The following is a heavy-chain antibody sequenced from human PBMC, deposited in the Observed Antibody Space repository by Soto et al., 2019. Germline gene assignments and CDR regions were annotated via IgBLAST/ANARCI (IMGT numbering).Heavy chain of an antibody. CDR3: ARARSICSSTSCARQYYFDY. Sequence: GGSLRLSCAASGLTFSSYWMTWVRQAPGKGLEWVASIKEDGSEEYYVDYVKGGFTISRDNAMTSLYLQMDSLRAEDTAVYYCARARSICSSTSCARQYYFDYWGRGTLVTVSS. J-gene: IGHJ4*02. D-gene: IGHD2-2*01. CDR1: GLTFSSYW. V-gene: IGHV3-7*01. CDR2: IKEDGSEE.